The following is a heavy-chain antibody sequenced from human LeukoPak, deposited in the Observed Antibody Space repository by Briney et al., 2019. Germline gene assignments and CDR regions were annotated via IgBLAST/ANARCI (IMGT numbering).Heavy chain of an antibody. CDR3: AKVPTTVTDDY. D-gene: IGHD4-17*01. J-gene: IGHJ4*02. CDR2: ISGRGGST. V-gene: IGHV3-23*01. CDR1: GFTFSSYA. Sequence: GRCLRLSCAASGFTFSSYAMSWVSQAPGRGLEWVSAISGRGGSTFYADSVKGRLTISRDNSKNTLYLQMNSMRAEGTAVYYCAKVPTTVTDDYWGQGTLVTVSS.